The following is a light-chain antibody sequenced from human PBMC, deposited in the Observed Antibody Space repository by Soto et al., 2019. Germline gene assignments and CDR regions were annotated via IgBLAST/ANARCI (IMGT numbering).Light chain of an antibody. V-gene: IGKV1-12*02. Sequence: DIPMTQSPSSVSASVGGRVTITCRASQDISSWLAWYQQKPGKAPKLLIYATSTLQSGVPSRFSGSGSGTEFTLTISSLQPEDFATYCCQQANSFPFTFGGGTKVEIK. J-gene: IGKJ4*01. CDR3: QQANSFPFT. CDR1: QDISSW. CDR2: ATS.